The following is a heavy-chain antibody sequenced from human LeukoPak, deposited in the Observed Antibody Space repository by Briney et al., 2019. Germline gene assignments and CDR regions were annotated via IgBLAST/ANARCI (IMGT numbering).Heavy chain of an antibody. V-gene: IGHV4-59*01. J-gene: IGHJ4*02. Sequence: SETLSLTCTVSGGSISTYYWSWIRQPPGKGLEWIGYIYHSGSTKYNPSLKSRVTISVDTSKNQFSLKLSSVTAANTAVYYCARDGYSGNDGLWGQGTLVTVSS. CDR1: GGSISTYY. CDR2: IYHSGST. CDR3: ARDGYSGNDGL. D-gene: IGHD5-12*01.